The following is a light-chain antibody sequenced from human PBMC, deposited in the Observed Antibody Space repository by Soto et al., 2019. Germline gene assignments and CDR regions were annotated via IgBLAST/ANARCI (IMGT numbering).Light chain of an antibody. CDR3: AAWDASLSACV. CDR1: DSNIGSNS. Sequence: QSELTQPPSASGTAGQVVTISCSGGDSNIGSNSVYWYQHLPRMAPKLLIYYNNQRPSGVPDRFSGSRSGTSASLAIVGLRSEDEAVYYCAAWDASLSACVFGNGTKLTVL. V-gene: IGLV1-47*02. J-gene: IGLJ1*01. CDR2: YNN.